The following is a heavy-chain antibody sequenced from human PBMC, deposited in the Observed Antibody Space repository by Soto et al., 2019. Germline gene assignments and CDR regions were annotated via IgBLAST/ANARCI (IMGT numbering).Heavy chain of an antibody. V-gene: IGHV3-74*01. CDR1: GFTFSRFW. J-gene: IGHJ5*02. CDR2: IDSDGSST. CDR3: ARVGGYNWFDT. Sequence: EVQLVESGGGLVQPGGSLRLSCAVSGFTFSRFWMHWVRQAPGKGLLWVSRIDSDGSSTNYAYSVKGRFTVSRDNAKNTLYLQMNSLRAEDTAVYYCARVGGYNWFDTWGQGTLVTVSS.